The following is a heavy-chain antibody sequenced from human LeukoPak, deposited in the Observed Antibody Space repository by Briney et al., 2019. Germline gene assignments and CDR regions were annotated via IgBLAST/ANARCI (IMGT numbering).Heavy chain of an antibody. D-gene: IGHD3-3*01. Sequence: ASVKVSCKASGYTFTGYCMHWVRQAPGQGLEWMGWINPNSGGTNYAQKFQGRVTMTRDTSISTAYMELSRLRSDDTAVYYCARGPDPNYDFWSGYPDYWGQGTLVTVSS. CDR3: ARGPDPNYDFWSGYPDY. CDR1: GYTFTGYC. V-gene: IGHV1-2*02. J-gene: IGHJ4*02. CDR2: INPNSGGT.